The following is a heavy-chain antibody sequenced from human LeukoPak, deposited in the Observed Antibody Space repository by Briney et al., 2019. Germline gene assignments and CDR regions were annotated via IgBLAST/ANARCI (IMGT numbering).Heavy chain of an antibody. V-gene: IGHV3-11*04. CDR1: GFTFSDYY. Sequence: KSGGSLRLSCAAYGFTFSDYYMSWIRQAPGKGLEWLSYISSSGSGIFYADSVKGRFTMSRDNAKNSLYLQMNSLRAEDTAVYYCARTTPGSVDVWGKGTTVTVSS. CDR3: ARTTPGSVDV. J-gene: IGHJ6*04. D-gene: IGHD3-10*01. CDR2: ISSSGSGI.